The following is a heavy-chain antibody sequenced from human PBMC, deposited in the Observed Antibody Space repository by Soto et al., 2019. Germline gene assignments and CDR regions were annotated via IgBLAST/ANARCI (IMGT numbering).Heavy chain of an antibody. J-gene: IGHJ4*02. Sequence: GGSLRLSCAASGFTFSNYAMSWVRQAPGKGLEWVPTTSGSGSTTYSGDSVRGRFIISRDNSKNTLYLQMNSLRAEDTAVYYCAKFFVGTGGSSGWPWYFDSWGQGTLVTVSS. CDR1: GFTFSNYA. CDR3: AKFFVGTGGSSGWPWYFDS. CDR2: TSGSGSTT. D-gene: IGHD6-25*01. V-gene: IGHV3-23*01.